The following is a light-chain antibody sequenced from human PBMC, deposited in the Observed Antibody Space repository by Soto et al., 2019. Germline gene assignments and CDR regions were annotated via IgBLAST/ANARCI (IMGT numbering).Light chain of an antibody. CDR1: QSVGKNY. Sequence: EIVLTQSPGTLSLSPGERATLSCRASQSVGKNYLAWFQKRGGQAPRLLIYDASRRATGISDRFSGSGSGADFTLTISRLEPEDSAVYYCQQYAYSPLIFGQGTKVDIK. CDR2: DAS. J-gene: IGKJ2*01. V-gene: IGKV3-20*01. CDR3: QQYAYSPLI.